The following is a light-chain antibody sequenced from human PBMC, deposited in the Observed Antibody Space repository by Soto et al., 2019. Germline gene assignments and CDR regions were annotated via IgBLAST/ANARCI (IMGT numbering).Light chain of an antibody. CDR1: SRDVDAYDF. V-gene: IGLV2-11*01. J-gene: IGLJ1*01. CDR2: EVS. CDR3: CSFAGSFYV. Sequence: QSARTQPRSVSGSPGQSVAISCTGTSRDVDAYDFVSWYQHHPGKAPKLIISEVSKRPSGVCHRFSGSKSGNTASLTISGLQAEDEADYFCCSFAGSFYVFGTGTKVTVL.